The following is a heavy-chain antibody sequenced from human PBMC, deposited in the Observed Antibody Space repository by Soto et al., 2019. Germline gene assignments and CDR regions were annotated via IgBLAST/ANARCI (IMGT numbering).Heavy chain of an antibody. CDR3: AREGHFGDFDY. Sequence: PGGSLRLSCAASGFTFSSYGMHWVRQAPGKGLEWMAAIWYAGSNEYYADSVKGRFTISRDNSKNTLYLQMNSLRAEDTAVFYCAREGHFGDFDYWGQGTLVTVSS. CDR1: GFTFSSYG. D-gene: IGHD3-10*01. J-gene: IGHJ4*02. V-gene: IGHV3-33*01. CDR2: IWYAGSNE.